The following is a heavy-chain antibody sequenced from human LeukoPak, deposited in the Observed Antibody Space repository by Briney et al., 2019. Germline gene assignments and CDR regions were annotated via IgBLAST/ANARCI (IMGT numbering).Heavy chain of an antibody. D-gene: IGHD2/OR15-2a*01. CDR1: GFIFSSYD. CDR2: ISSDGTNK. J-gene: IGHJ6*02. CDR3: VKVLVTYTVDV. Sequence: GGSLRLSCAASGFIFSSYDMHWARQAPGKGLEWVALISSDGTNKYYADSVKGRSTISRDNSKNTLYLQMSSLRGEDTAVYYCVKVLVTYTVDVWGQGTTVTVSS. V-gene: IGHV3-30*18.